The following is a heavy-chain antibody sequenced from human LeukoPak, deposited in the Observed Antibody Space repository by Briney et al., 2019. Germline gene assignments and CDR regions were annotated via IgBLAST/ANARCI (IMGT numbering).Heavy chain of an antibody. CDR2: IKREIDGATT. V-gene: IGHV3-15*01. CDR3: STYYFDNSVYLVY. Sequence: PGGSLRLSYAASVFTFSNAQMSWVRQAPGKRLEWIGRIKREIDGATTDYAAPVRGRFTISRDDSKNTLYLQVNSLTAEDTAVYDCSTYYFDNSVYLVYWGQGALVTVSS. J-gene: IGHJ4*02. CDR1: VFTFSNAQ. D-gene: IGHD3-22*01.